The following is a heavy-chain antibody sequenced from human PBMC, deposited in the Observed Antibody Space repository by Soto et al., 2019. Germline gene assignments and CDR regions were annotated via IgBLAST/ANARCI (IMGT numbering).Heavy chain of an antibody. CDR3: TTARTVYEAFYYYYMDV. D-gene: IGHD2-8*01. CDR2: IKSKTDGGTT. V-gene: IGHV3-15*01. J-gene: IGHJ6*03. Sequence: PGGSLRLSCAASGFTFSNAWMSWVRQAPGKGLEWVGRIKSKTDGGTTDYAAPVKGRFTISRDDSKNTLYLQMNSLKTEDTAVYYCTTARTVYEAFYYYYMDVWGKGTTVTVSS. CDR1: GFTFSNAW.